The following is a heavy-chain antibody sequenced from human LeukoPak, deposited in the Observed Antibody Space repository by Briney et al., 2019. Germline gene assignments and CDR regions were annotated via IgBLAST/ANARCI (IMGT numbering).Heavy chain of an antibody. CDR2: MNPNSGNT. CDR3: ARGAEVPTKHSSSSKRLGY. CDR1: GYTFTSYD. Sequence: ASVKVSCKASGYTFTSYDINWVRQATGQGLEWTGWMNPNSGNTGYAQKFQGRVTITRNTSISTAYMELSSLRSEDTAVYYCARGAEVPTKHSSSSKRLGYWGQGTLVTVSS. V-gene: IGHV1-8*03. D-gene: IGHD6-6*01. J-gene: IGHJ4*02.